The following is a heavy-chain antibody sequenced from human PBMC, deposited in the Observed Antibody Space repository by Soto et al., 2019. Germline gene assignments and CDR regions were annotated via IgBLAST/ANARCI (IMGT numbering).Heavy chain of an antibody. CDR3: AKSGGYNYGYQETDY. D-gene: IGHD5-18*01. Sequence: EVQLLESGGGLVQPGGSLRLSCAASGFTFSSYAMSWVRQAPGKGLEWVSAISGSGGSTYYADSVKGRFIISRDNSKNTLYLQMNSLRAEDTAVYYCAKSGGYNYGYQETDYWGQGTLVTVSS. CDR2: ISGSGGST. V-gene: IGHV3-23*01. CDR1: GFTFSSYA. J-gene: IGHJ4*02.